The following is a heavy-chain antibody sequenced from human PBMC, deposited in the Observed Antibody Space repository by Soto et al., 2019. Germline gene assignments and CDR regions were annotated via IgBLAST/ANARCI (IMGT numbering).Heavy chain of an antibody. V-gene: IGHV4-59*01. J-gene: IGHJ4*02. CDR3: ARVEYGDYSRNGLEY. CDR1: GGSISSYY. Sequence: SETLSLTCTVSGGSISSYYWSWIRQPPGKGLEWIGYIYYSGSTNYNPSLKSRVTISVDTSKNQFSLKLSSVTAADTAVYYCARVEYGDYSRNGLEYWGQGTLVTVSS. CDR2: IYYSGST. D-gene: IGHD4-17*01.